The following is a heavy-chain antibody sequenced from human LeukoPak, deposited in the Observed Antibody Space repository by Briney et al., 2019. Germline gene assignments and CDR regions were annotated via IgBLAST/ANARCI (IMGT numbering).Heavy chain of an antibody. Sequence: GGSLRLSCAASGVTFSSYGMHCVRRAPGKGLEWVAVISYDGSNKYYADSVKGRFTISRDNSKNTVYLQMNSLRAEDTAVYYCAKGVGSTGSYFDYWGQRTLVTVSS. V-gene: IGHV3-30*18. CDR2: ISYDGSNK. D-gene: IGHD1-26*01. J-gene: IGHJ4*02. CDR1: GVTFSSYG. CDR3: AKGVGSTGSYFDY.